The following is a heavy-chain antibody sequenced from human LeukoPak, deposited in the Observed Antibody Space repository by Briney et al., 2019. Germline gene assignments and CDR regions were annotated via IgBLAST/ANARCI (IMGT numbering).Heavy chain of an antibody. CDR1: GFSVSNNY. V-gene: IGHV3-74*01. J-gene: IGHJ4*02. CDR2: INTDGSST. CDR3: ARELSREKGY. Sequence: GGSLRLSCAASGFSVSNNYMHWVRQAPGKGLVWVSRINTDGSSTTYVDSVKGRFTISRDNAKNTLYLQMNSLRAEDTAVYYCARELSREKGYWGQGTLVTVSS. D-gene: IGHD3-16*02.